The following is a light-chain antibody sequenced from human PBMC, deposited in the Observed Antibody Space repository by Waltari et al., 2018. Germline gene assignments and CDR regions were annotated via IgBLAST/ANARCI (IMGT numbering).Light chain of an antibody. J-gene: IGKJ1*01. CDR1: QSVSRA. CDR3: QHYVSLPVT. Sequence: EIVLTQSPGTLSWSPGERATLSCRASQSVSRALAWYQQNPGQAPRLLIYGASNRDTGIPDRFSGSGSGTDFSLIISRLEPEDVAVYYCQHYVSLPVTFGQGTKVEIK. CDR2: GAS. V-gene: IGKV3-20*01.